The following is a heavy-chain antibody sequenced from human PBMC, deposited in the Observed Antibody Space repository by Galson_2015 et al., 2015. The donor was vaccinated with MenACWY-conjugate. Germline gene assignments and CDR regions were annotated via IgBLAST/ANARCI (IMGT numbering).Heavy chain of an antibody. J-gene: IGHJ4*02. CDR3: ARMGRGIYLDY. CDR1: GFSLRTPGLR. D-gene: IGHD1-26*01. CDR2: IDWDDDK. Sequence: PALVTPPPTLTLPCTFSGFSLRTPGLRVSWIRQPPGKALEWLARIDWDDDKFYITPLKTRLTISKDTAKNQVVLTMTNMDPADTATYYCARMGRGIYLDYWGRGTLVTVSS. V-gene: IGHV2-70*04.